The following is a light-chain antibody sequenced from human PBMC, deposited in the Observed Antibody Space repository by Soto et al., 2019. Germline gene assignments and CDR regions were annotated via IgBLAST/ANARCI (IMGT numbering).Light chain of an antibody. CDR1: QSISSNQ. Sequence: EIALTQSPGTLSVPPGESATLSCRASQSISSNQLAWYQQKPGQAPSLLIYGASSRATGIPNRFSGSGSGTDFTLTISRLEPEDSAIYFCQQYVSWTFGQGTKVEIK. CDR3: QQYVSWT. V-gene: IGKV3-20*01. CDR2: GAS. J-gene: IGKJ1*01.